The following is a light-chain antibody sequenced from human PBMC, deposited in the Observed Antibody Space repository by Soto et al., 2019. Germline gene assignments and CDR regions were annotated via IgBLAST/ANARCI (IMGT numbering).Light chain of an antibody. V-gene: IGLV2-11*01. CDR2: DVS. CDR1: SSDVGGYNY. Sequence: QSVLTQPRSVSGSPGQSVTISCTGTSSDVGGYNYVSWYQQHPGKAPKLMTYDVSKRPSGVPDRFSGSKSGNTASLTISGLQAEDEADYYCCSYVGSISVIFGGGTQLTVL. J-gene: IGLJ2*01. CDR3: CSYVGSISVI.